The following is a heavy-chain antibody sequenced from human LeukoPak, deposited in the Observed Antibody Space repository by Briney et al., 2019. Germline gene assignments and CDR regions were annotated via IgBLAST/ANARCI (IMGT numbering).Heavy chain of an antibody. CDR3: AVSGSYYGFGFDP. CDR1: GGSISSSNW. D-gene: IGHD1-26*01. V-gene: IGHV4-4*02. Sequence: PSETLSLTCAVSGGSISSSNWWSWVRQPPGKGLEWIGEIYHSGSTNYNPSLKSRVTISVDKSKNQFSLKLSSVTAADTAVYYCAVSGSYYGFGFDPWGQGTLVTVSS. CDR2: IYHSGST. J-gene: IGHJ5*02.